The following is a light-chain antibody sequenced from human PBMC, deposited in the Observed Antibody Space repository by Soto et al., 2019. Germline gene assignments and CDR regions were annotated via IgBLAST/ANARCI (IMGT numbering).Light chain of an antibody. CDR1: SSDVGSYNF. Sequence: QSALTQPASVSGSPGQSITISCTGTSSDVGSYNFVSWYQQHPGKAPKLMIYEGSKRPTGVSNRFSGSKSGNTASLTISGLQGEDGSDYSCCSYAGSSTWVFGTGTKLTVL. CDR3: CSYAGSSTWV. J-gene: IGLJ1*01. CDR2: EGS. V-gene: IGLV2-23*01.